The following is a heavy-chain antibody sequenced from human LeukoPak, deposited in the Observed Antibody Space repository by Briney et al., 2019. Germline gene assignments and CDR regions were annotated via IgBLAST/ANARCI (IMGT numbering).Heavy chain of an antibody. D-gene: IGHD2-21*02. V-gene: IGHV1-69*04. Sequence: SVKVSCKASGGTFSSYAIHWVRQAPGQGLEWLGRIIPILDIANYAQRFQGRVTITADKSTSTAYMELNSLRSGDTAVYYCAREMTAATSPFDYWGQGTLVTVSS. CDR3: AREMTAATSPFDY. J-gene: IGHJ4*02. CDR2: IIPILDIA. CDR1: GGTFSSYA.